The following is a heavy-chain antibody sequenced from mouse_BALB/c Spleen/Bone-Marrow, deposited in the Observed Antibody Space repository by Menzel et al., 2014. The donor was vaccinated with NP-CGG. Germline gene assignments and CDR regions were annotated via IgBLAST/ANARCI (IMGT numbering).Heavy chain of an antibody. Sequence: VQLQQSGAELVKPGASVKLSCTASGFNIKDTYMHWVKQRPEQGLEWIGRIDPANGYSMYDPKFQGKATITADTTSNTAHLQLSSLTSEDTAVYYCALITTATFSYWYFDVWGAGTTVTVSS. D-gene: IGHD1-2*01. CDR1: GFNIKDTY. CDR3: ALITTATFSYWYFDV. V-gene: IGHV14-3*02. CDR2: IDPANGYS. J-gene: IGHJ1*01.